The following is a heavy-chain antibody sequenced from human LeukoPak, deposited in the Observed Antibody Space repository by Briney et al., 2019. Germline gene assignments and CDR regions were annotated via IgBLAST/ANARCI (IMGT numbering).Heavy chain of an antibody. CDR1: GYTFTGYY. Sequence: GASVWVSCKASGYTFTGYYMHWVRQAPGQGLEWMGWINPNSGGTNYAQKFQGRVTMTRDTSISTVYMELSTLRSDNTAVYYCARGGGYSYGFGYWGQGTLVSVSS. D-gene: IGHD5-12*01. CDR2: INPNSGGT. CDR3: ARGGGYSYGFGY. V-gene: IGHV1-2*02. J-gene: IGHJ4*02.